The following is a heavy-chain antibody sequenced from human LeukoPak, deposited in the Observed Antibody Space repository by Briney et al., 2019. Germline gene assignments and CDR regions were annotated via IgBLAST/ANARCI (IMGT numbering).Heavy chain of an antibody. V-gene: IGHV4-4*02. Sequence: PSGTLSLTCAVSGGSISSSNWWSWVRQPPGKGLEWIGEIYHSGSTNYNPSLKSRVTISVDKSKNQLSLKLSSVTAADTAVYYCARVGSGGYYIAYYYYMDVWGKGTTVTVSS. D-gene: IGHD3-3*01. CDR1: GGSISSSNW. CDR3: ARVGSGGYYIAYYYYMDV. J-gene: IGHJ6*03. CDR2: IYHSGST.